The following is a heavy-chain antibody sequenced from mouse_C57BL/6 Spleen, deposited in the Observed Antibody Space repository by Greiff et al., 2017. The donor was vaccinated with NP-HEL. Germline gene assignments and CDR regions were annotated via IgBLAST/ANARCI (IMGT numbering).Heavy chain of an antibody. Sequence: QVQLQQSGAELVKPGASVKLSCKASGYNFTEYTIHWVKQRSGQGLEWIGWFYTGSGSIKYNEKFKDKATLTADKSSSIVYMELSRLTSEDSAVYFCARHEESGGGNYLYYAIDYWGQGTSVTVSS. CDR2: FYTGSGSI. J-gene: IGHJ4*01. V-gene: IGHV1-62-2*01. CDR3: ARHEESGGGNYLYYAIDY. CDR1: GYNFTEYT. D-gene: IGHD2-1*01.